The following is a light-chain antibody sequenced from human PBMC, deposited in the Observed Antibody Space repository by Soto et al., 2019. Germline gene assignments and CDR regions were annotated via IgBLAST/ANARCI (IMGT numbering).Light chain of an antibody. V-gene: IGLV1-47*02. CDR2: GNT. CDR1: SSNIGSNY. J-gene: IGLJ3*02. Sequence: QSVLTQPPSASGTPGQRVTISCSGSSSNIGSNYVYWYQQLPGTAPKLLIFGNTQRPSGVPDRFSGSKSGTSASLTISGLRSGDEAAYYCAAWDDTLSGPVFGGGTQLTVL. CDR3: AAWDDTLSGPV.